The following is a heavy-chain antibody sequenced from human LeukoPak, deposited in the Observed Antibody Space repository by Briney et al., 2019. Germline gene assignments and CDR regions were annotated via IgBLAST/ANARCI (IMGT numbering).Heavy chain of an antibody. CDR3: ARRNGIATLGTFDY. D-gene: IGHD6-13*01. J-gene: IGHJ4*02. Sequence: GGSLRLSCKVSGFIFSSYWMNWVRQAPGKGLEWVANIKQDGSEKYYLGSVKGRFTVSRDNAKNSLFLQMNSLRAEDTAVYYCARRNGIATLGTFDYWGQGTLVAVSS. CDR2: IKQDGSEK. V-gene: IGHV3-7*01. CDR1: GFIFSSYW.